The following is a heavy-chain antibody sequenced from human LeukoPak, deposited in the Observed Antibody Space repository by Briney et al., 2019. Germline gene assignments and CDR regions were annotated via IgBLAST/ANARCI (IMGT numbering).Heavy chain of an antibody. Sequence: PSETLSLTCTVSGGSISSSSYYWGWIRQPPGKGLEWIGSIYYSGSTNYNPSLKSRVTISLDTSKNQFSLKLSSVTAADTAVYYCARGDSTVTPKYFQYWGQGTLVTVSS. D-gene: IGHD4-23*01. V-gene: IGHV4-39*07. CDR2: IYYSGST. CDR1: GGSISSSSYY. CDR3: ARGDSTVTPKYFQY. J-gene: IGHJ1*01.